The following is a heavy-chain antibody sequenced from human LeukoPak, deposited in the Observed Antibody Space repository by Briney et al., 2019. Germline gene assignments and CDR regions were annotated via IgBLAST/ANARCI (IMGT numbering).Heavy chain of an antibody. CDR3: ARDLQGSYYYGMDV. V-gene: IGHV3-48*01. D-gene: IGHD2-15*01. CDR2: ISSNSNTI. CDR1: GFTFSRYS. Sequence: GGSLRVSCADSGFTFSRYSMNWARQDPGKGLEWVSYISSNSNTIYYADSVKGRFTISRDNGKNSLYLQMNSLRAEDTAVYYCARDLQGSYYYGMDVWGQGTTVIVSS. J-gene: IGHJ6*02.